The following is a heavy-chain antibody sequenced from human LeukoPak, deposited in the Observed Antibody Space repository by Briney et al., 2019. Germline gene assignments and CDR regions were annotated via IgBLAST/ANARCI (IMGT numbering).Heavy chain of an antibody. CDR1: GFTFSTYA. Sequence: GGSLRLSCTASGFTFSTYAMNWVRQAPGKGLEWVAVIVGNGGGIHYADSVEGRFIISRDNYKNTVYLQMNSLRAEDAAVYYCAKHRIPDGLYSIDYWGQGTLVTVSS. CDR2: IVGNGGGI. J-gene: IGHJ4*02. CDR3: AKHRIPDGLYSIDY. D-gene: IGHD2-15*01. V-gene: IGHV3-23*01.